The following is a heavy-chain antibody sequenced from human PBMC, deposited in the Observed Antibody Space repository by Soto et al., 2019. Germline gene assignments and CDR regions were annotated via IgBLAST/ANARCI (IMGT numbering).Heavy chain of an antibody. CDR1: GYTFTSYG. V-gene: IGHV1-18*01. CDR2: ISAYNGNT. D-gene: IGHD6-19*01. Sequence: ASVKVSCKASGYTFTSYGISWVRQAPGQGLEWMGWISAYNGNTNYAQNFQGRVTMTTDTPTSTAYMELRSLRSDDTAVYYCAIGGYSSGGVSYYYYYGMDVWGQGTTVTVSS. CDR3: AIGGYSSGGVSYYYYYGMDV. J-gene: IGHJ6*02.